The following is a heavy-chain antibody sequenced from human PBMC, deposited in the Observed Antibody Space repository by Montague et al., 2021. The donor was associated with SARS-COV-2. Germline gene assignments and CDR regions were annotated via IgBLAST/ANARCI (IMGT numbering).Heavy chain of an antibody. J-gene: IGHJ4*02. D-gene: IGHD5/OR15-5a*01. CDR2: IYHSGNT. CDR1: GGSISSSNW. V-gene: IGHV4-4*02. CDR3: ARSTIGGAHRFDY. Sequence: SETLSLTCAVSGGSISSSNWWSWVRQPPGKGLEWVGEIYHSGNTNYNPSLQSRFTISVDNSKNQFSLRLSSVTAADTAMYYCARSTIGGAHRFDYWGQGTLVTVSS.